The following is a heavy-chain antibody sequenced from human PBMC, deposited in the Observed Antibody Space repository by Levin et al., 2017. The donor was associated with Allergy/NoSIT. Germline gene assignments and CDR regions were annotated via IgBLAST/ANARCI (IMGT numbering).Heavy chain of an antibody. Sequence: GGSLRLSCAASGFSFSDYAMAWVRQAPGKGLEWVSVMTGGGFNRYYGDAVKGRFTVSSDNSKNTLFLELHSLSADDTALYYCAKKQGGTTGFSFDVWGQGTMVTVSS. CDR3: AKKQGGTTGFSFDV. CDR2: MTGGGFNR. D-gene: IGHD1-14*01. CDR1: GFSFSDYA. V-gene: IGHV3-23*01. J-gene: IGHJ3*01.